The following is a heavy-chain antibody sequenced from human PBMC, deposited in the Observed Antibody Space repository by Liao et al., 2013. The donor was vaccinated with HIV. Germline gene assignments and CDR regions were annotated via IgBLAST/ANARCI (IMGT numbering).Heavy chain of an antibody. D-gene: IGHD3-22*01. CDR3: ASATYYYDSSGYQRVDY. CDR2: IYTSGST. J-gene: IGHJ4*02. CDR1: GGSISSGSYY. Sequence: QVQLQESGPGLVKPSQTLSLTCTVSGGSISSGSYYWSWIRQPAGKGLEWIGRIYTSGSTNYNPSLKSRVTISVDTSKNQFSLKLSSVTAADTAVYYCASATYYYDSSGYQRVDYWGRGNPGHRL. V-gene: IGHV4-61*02.